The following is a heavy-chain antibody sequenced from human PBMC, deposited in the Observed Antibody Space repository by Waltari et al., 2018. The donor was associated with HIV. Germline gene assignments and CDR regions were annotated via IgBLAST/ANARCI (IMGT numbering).Heavy chain of an antibody. Sequence: QVQLVESGGGVVQPGRSLRLSCTASGFTFNNFGMHWVRQAPGQGWEWVAVISFDGNNTYSADSVKGRFIISRDNSKNILSLQMNRLGPEDTAVFYCAKAAKRGYSAFHGVDVWGRGTTVTVSS. J-gene: IGHJ6*02. D-gene: IGHD5-18*01. CDR3: AKAAKRGYSAFHGVDV. CDR2: ISFDGNNT. V-gene: IGHV3-30*18. CDR1: GFTFNNFG.